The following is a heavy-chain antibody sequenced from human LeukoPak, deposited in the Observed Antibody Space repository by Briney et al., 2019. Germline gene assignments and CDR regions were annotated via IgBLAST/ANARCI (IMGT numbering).Heavy chain of an antibody. J-gene: IGHJ4*01. CDR1: GVPFSGDS. V-gene: IGHV3-48*04. CDR3: ASQSSGSSTRAPDF. Sequence: PGGSLRLSCVHSGVPFSGDSLNWVRQAPGKGLEWISYISASSRTKYYADSVKGRFHISRDNAKKSLYLQMDNLRGEDTALYYCASQSSGSSTRAPDFWGHGTLVTVSS. D-gene: IGHD1-26*01. CDR2: ISASSRTK.